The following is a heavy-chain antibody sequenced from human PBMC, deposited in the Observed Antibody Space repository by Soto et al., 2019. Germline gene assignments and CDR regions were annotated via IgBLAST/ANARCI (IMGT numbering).Heavy chain of an antibody. D-gene: IGHD2-2*02. J-gene: IGHJ6*02. CDR2: ISSRSDI. CDR1: GFTFSTYS. CDR3: AREYTAWPLAYGLDV. V-gene: IGHV3-21*01. Sequence: GSLRLSCVGSGFTFSTYSINWARQAPGKGLEWVSSISSRSDIYYADSVKGRFTISRDNAKSSVSLQMNSLRAEDTAVYYCAREYTAWPLAYGLDVWGQGTTVTVSS.